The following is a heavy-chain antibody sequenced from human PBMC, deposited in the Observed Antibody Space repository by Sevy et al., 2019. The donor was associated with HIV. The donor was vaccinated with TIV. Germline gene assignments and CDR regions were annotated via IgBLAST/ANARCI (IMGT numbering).Heavy chain of an antibody. CDR1: GFPFNDHA. V-gene: IGHV3-9*01. CDR2: ISWNSRNI. Sequence: GGSLRLSCADSGFPFNDHAMYWVRQVPGKGLEWVSGISWNSRNIGYAGSVKGRFTISRDNARHFVYLEMNSLRPEDTAFYYCAKDINRGCDGVKSYYYYYYFYGLDVWGQGTTVTVSS. J-gene: IGHJ6*02. D-gene: IGHD3-10*01. CDR3: AKDINRGCDGVKSYYYYYYFYGLDV.